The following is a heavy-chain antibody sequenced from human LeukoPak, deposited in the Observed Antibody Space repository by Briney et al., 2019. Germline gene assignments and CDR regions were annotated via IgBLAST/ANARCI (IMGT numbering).Heavy chain of an antibody. D-gene: IGHD3-16*01. V-gene: IGHV1-46*01. CDR3: ARSRGYYFDY. Sequence: ASVKVSCKASGYSFTNYYVHWVRQAPGQGLEWMGFINPAGGSTTYTQKFQGRVSVTRDMSTSSVRLELISLKSEDTAVYYCARSRGYYFDYWGQGTLVTVSS. J-gene: IGHJ4*02. CDR2: INPAGGST. CDR1: GYSFTNYY.